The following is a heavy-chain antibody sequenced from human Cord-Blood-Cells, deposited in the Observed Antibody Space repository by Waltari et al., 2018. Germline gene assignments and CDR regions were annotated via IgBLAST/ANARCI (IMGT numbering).Heavy chain of an antibody. Sequence: QVQLQQWGAGLLKPSETLSLTCAVYGGSFSGYYWSWIRQPPGKGLEWIGEINHSGSTNYNPSLKSRVTISVDTSKNQFSLKLSSVTAADTAVYYCARGGGDIVVVPAATLKYYYYMDVWGKGTTVTVSS. CDR3: ARGGGDIVVVPAATLKYYYYMDV. CDR2: INHSGST. V-gene: IGHV4-34*01. CDR1: GGSFSGYY. J-gene: IGHJ6*03. D-gene: IGHD2-2*01.